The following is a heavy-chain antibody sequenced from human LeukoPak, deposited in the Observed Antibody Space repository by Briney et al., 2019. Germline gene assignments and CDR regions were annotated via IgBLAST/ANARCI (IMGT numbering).Heavy chain of an antibody. Sequence: SETLSLTCTVSGYSISSSSYYWGWIRQPPGKGLEWIGSIYYSGSTYYNPSLKSRATISVDTSKNQFSLKLSSVTAADTAVYYCARLKSGSGSYYNPPYYYYYMDVWGKGTTVTISS. CDR2: IYYSGST. V-gene: IGHV4-39*01. J-gene: IGHJ6*03. D-gene: IGHD3-10*01. CDR3: ARLKSGSGSYYNPPYYYYYMDV. CDR1: GYSISSSSYY.